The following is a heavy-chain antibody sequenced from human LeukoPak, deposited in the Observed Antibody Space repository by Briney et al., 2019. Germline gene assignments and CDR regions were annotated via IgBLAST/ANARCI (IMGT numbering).Heavy chain of an antibody. CDR1: GGSFSGYY. D-gene: IGHD1-1*01. CDR2: INHSGST. CDR3: TRDPFDSNWNDAYDI. J-gene: IGHJ3*02. V-gene: IGHV4-34*01. Sequence: SETLSLTCAVYGGSFSGYYWSWIRQPPEKGLEWIGEINHSGSTNYNPSLKSRVTISVDTSKNQFSLQPSSVTPDDTAVYYCTRDPFDSNWNDAYDIWGQGTMVTVSS.